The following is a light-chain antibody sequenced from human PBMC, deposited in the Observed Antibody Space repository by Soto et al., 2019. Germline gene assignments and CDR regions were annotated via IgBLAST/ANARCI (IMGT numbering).Light chain of an antibody. V-gene: IGKV4-1*01. Sequence: DIVMTQSPDSLAVSLGERATINCKSSQSLFYSSNNRNNLAWYQQKPGQPPKLLIYWASIRESGVPDRFSGSGSGTDFALTISSLQAEDVAVYYCQQFSSSPRTFGQGTKVEIK. CDR1: QSLFYSSNNRNN. CDR2: WAS. CDR3: QQFSSSPRT. J-gene: IGKJ1*01.